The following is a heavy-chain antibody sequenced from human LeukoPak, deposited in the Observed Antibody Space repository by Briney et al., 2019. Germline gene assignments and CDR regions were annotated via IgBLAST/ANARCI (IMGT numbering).Heavy chain of an antibody. CDR3: ASGAEFRAMVTPTWFDP. Sequence: GGSLRLSCAASGFTFSDYYMSWIRQAPGKGLEWVSYISSSGSTIYYADSVKGRFTISRDNAKNSLYLQMNSLRAEDTAVYYCASGAEFRAMVTPTWFDPWGQGTLVTVSS. J-gene: IGHJ5*02. D-gene: IGHD5-18*01. CDR1: GFTFSDYY. CDR2: ISSSGSTI. V-gene: IGHV3-11*01.